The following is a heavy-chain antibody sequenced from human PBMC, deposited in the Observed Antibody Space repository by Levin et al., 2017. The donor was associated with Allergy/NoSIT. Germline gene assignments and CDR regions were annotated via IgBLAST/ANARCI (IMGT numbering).Heavy chain of an antibody. Sequence: PGGSLRLSCAASGFAFSNYAMSWVRQAPGKGLEWVSGISNFGGTTYYAESVKGRSTFSRANSKNTLYLQMNNLRVEDTAVYYCAKGPHTTVNYESWGQGTLVTVSS. CDR1: GFAFSNYA. CDR3: AKGPHTTVNYES. D-gene: IGHD1-1*01. CDR2: ISNFGGTT. V-gene: IGHV3-23*01. J-gene: IGHJ4*02.